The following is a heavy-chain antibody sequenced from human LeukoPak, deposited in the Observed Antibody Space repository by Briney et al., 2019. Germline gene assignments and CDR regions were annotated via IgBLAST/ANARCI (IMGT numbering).Heavy chain of an antibody. D-gene: IGHD2-2*01. V-gene: IGHV3-21*01. CDR2: ISSSSSYI. CDR1: GFTFSSYS. Sequence: PGGSLRLSCAASGFTFSSYSMNCVRQAPGKGLEWVSSISSSSSYIYYADSVKGRFTISRDNAKNSLYMQMNSLRAEATAVYYCAREVVQAAIYWFDPWGQGTLVTVSS. J-gene: IGHJ5*02. CDR3: AREVVQAAIYWFDP.